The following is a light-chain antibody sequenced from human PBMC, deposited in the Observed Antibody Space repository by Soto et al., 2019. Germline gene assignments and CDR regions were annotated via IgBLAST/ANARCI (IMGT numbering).Light chain of an antibody. V-gene: IGKV4-1*01. J-gene: IGKJ3*01. CDR3: HQYYDTPPKFT. CDR1: QTDLYSSNNKNY. Sequence: DIVMTQSPESLAVSLGERATNNCKSSQTDLYSSNNKNYLAWYQQKPGQPPKLLIYWASTRASGVPDRFSGSGSGTDFTLTISSLQAEDVAVYYCHQYYDTPPKFTFGPGTKVDIK. CDR2: WAS.